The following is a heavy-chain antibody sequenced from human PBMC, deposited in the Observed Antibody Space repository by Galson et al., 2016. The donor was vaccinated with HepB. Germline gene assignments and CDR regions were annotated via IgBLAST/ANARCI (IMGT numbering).Heavy chain of an antibody. CDR2: IGTATSIM. J-gene: IGHJ6*02. CDR3: ARAARAPNHYGMDV. D-gene: IGHD6-6*01. V-gene: IGHV3-48*02. Sequence: SLRLSCAASGFTFSSYAMYWVRQAPGKGLEWVSYIGTATSIMHYADSVKGRFTISRDNAENSLYLQMNSLRDEDTAVYYCARAARAPNHYGMDVWGQGTTVTVSS. CDR1: GFTFSSYA.